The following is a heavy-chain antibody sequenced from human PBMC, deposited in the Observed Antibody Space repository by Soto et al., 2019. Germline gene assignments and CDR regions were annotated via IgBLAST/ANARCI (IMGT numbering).Heavy chain of an antibody. CDR3: ARDLYGDYAFDI. CDR1: GFTFSSYS. D-gene: IGHD4-17*01. J-gene: IGHJ3*02. Sequence: TGGSLRLSCAASGFTFSSYSMNWVRQAPGKGLEWVSSIGGSGSYIYYADSVKGRFTISRDNAKNSLYLQMNSLRAEDTAVYYCARDLYGDYAFDIWGQGTMVTVSS. CDR2: IGGSGSYI. V-gene: IGHV3-21*01.